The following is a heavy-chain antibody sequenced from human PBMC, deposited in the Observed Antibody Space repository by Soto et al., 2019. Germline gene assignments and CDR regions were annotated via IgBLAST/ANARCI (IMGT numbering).Heavy chain of an antibody. CDR1: GYTFTSYG. V-gene: IGHV1-18*01. Sequence: ASVKVSCKASGYTFTSYGISWVRQAPGQGLEWMGWISAYNGNTNYAQRLQGRVTMTTDTSTSTAYMELRSLRSDDTAVYYCARGVVAVPAAVDNWFDPWGQGTLVTVSS. CDR3: ARGVVAVPAAVDNWFDP. D-gene: IGHD2-2*01. CDR2: ISAYNGNT. J-gene: IGHJ5*02.